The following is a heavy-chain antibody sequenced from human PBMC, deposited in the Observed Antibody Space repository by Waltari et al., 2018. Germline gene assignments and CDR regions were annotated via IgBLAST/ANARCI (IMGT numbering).Heavy chain of an antibody. Sequence: EVQLLESGGGLVQPGGSLRLSCAASGFTFSSYAMSWVRQAPGKGLEWVSVIYSGGSTYYADSVKGRFTISRDNSKNTLYLQMNSLRAEDTAVYYCATRAAADFDYWGQGTLVTVSS. CDR2: IYSGGST. D-gene: IGHD6-13*01. J-gene: IGHJ4*02. CDR3: ATRAAADFDY. CDR1: GFTFSSYA. V-gene: IGHV3-23*03.